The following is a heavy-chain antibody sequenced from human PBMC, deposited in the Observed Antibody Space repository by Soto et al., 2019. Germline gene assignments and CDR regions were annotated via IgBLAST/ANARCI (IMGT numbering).Heavy chain of an antibody. V-gene: IGHV3-74*01. CDR1: GFVVNMYW. Sequence: XGSLRLSCAASGFVVNMYWMHLVRQVPGEGPEWVTRINDDGTRTDYADSAKGRFTISRDNAKDILYLQMNALRVDDTAVYYCIRGPRPSSVGTGAFWGQGTLVTVPQ. CDR2: INDDGTRT. D-gene: IGHD3-10*01. J-gene: IGHJ4*02. CDR3: IRGPRPSSVGTGAF.